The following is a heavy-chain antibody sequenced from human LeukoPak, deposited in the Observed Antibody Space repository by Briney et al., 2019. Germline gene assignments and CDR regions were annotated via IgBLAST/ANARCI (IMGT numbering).Heavy chain of an antibody. Sequence: GGSLRLSCAASGFIFRSYEMNWVRQAPGKGLEWVSYISSSGSTIYYADSVKGRFTISGDNSKNTLYLQMNSLRAEDTAVYYCAKDMVRGVIITTDGFDYWGQGTLVTVSS. CDR3: AKDMVRGVIITTDGFDY. CDR1: GFIFRSYE. D-gene: IGHD3-10*01. J-gene: IGHJ4*02. V-gene: IGHV3-48*03. CDR2: ISSSGSTI.